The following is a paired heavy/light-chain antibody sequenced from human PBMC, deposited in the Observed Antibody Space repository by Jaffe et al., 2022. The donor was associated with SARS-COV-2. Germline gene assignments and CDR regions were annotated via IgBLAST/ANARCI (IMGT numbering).Light chain of an antibody. Sequence: QSALTQPPSASGSPGQSVTISCTGTSSDVGGYNYVSWYQHHPGKAPKLMIYEVTKRPSGVPDRFSGSKSGNTASLTVSGLQAEDEADYYCSSYAGINPISFGGGTKLTVL. J-gene: IGLJ2*01. V-gene: IGLV2-8*01. CDR2: EVT. CDR1: SSDVGGYNY. CDR3: SSYAGINPIS.
Heavy chain of an antibody. CDR1: GGSISSYH. Sequence: QVQLQESGPGLVKPSETLSLTCSVSGGSISSYHWTWMRQPPRKGLEWIGYISNDGSTNYNPSLKSRLSISVDTSKNQLSLKLSSVTAADTAMYYCAGRYRGALDIWGQGTMVTVSS. CDR2: ISNDGST. V-gene: IGHV4-59*01. D-gene: IGHD2-2*02. J-gene: IGHJ3*02. CDR3: AGRYRGALDI.